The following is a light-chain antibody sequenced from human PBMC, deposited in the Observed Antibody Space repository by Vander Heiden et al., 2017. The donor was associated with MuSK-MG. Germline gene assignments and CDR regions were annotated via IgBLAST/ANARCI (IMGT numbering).Light chain of an antibody. V-gene: IGLV1-40*01. J-gene: IGLJ1*01. CDR3: QSYDSSLSSFV. Sequence: QSVLTQPPSVSGAPGQQVTISCSGSSSNIGAGYDVHWYQQLPGTAPKRLIDGKNNRPSRVPDRFSGSKSGTSASLAITGLQAEDEADYYCQSYDSSLSSFVFGTGTKVTVL. CDR1: SSNIGAGYD. CDR2: GKN.